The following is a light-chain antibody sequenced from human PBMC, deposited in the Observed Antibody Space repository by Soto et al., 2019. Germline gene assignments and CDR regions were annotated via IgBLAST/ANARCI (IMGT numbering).Light chain of an antibody. V-gene: IGKV3-20*01. J-gene: IGKJ2*01. CDR1: QSLSTSY. Sequence: DIVLTQSPGTLSLSPGERATLSCRASQSLSTSYLAWYQQKPGQAPRLLIYGASTRATGIPDRFSGSGSDTDFSLTIRRLDPEDFAMYYCLLYFSPDRYTFGPGTKVQIK. CDR3: LLYFSPDRYT. CDR2: GAS.